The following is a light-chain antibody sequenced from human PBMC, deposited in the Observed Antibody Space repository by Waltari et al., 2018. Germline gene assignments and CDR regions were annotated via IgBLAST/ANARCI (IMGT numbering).Light chain of an antibody. CDR3: QQYYTTSRT. CDR2: SAS. CDR1: QGINNW. Sequence: DIQMTQSPSSVSASVGDRVTLTCRASQGINNWLAWYQQKPGRAPKLLIYSASTLQSGVPSRFSGSGSGTEFTLTISSLQSEDFAVYFCQQYYTTSRTFGQGTKVEI. J-gene: IGKJ1*01. V-gene: IGKV1-12*01.